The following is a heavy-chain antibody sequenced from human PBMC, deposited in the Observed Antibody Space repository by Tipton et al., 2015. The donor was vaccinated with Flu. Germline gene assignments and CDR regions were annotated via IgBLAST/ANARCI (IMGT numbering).Heavy chain of an antibody. Sequence: GSLRLSCAASGFTFSSYWMSWVRQAPGKGLEWVANIKQDGSEKYYVDSVKGRFTISRDNAKNSLYLQMNSLRAEDTAVYYCAREGSTLGNWFDPWGQGTLVTVSS. CDR2: IKQDGSEK. CDR3: AREGSTLGNWFDP. V-gene: IGHV3-7*01. CDR1: GFTFSSYW. D-gene: IGHD6-13*01. J-gene: IGHJ5*02.